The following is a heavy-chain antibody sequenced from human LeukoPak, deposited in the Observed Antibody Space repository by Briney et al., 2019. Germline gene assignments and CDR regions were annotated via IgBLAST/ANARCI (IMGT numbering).Heavy chain of an antibody. J-gene: IGHJ5*01. CDR1: GGSFSGHY. Sequence: PSETLSLTCAVYGGSFSGHYWTWIRQPPGKGLEWIGEIDHTGRSTYNPSLTSRVTISKDSSKNQFSLSLGSVIAADTAVYFCARGGNSGSYFSYFDSWAQGTPVTVSS. CDR3: ARGGNSGSYFSYFDS. V-gene: IGHV4-34*01. CDR2: IDHTGRS. D-gene: IGHD3-10*01.